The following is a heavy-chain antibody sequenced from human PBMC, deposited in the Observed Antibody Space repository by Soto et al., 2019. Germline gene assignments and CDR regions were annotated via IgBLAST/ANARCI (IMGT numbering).Heavy chain of an antibody. D-gene: IGHD3-22*01. Sequence: SQTLSLTCAISGDSVSSNSAAWNWIRQSPSRGLEWLGRTYYRSKWYNDYAVSVKRRITINPDTSKNQFSLQLNSVTPEDTAVYYCAREGNYYDSSGYYYNWFDPWGQGTLVTVSS. J-gene: IGHJ5*02. V-gene: IGHV6-1*01. CDR2: TYYRSKWYN. CDR1: GDSVSSNSAA. CDR3: AREGNYYDSSGYYYNWFDP.